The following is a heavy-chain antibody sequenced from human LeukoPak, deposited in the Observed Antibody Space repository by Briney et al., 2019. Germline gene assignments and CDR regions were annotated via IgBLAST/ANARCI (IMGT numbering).Heavy chain of an antibody. CDR2: ISYDGSNK. CDR1: GFTFGSYG. Sequence: PGGSLRLSCAASGFTFGSYGMHWIGQAPGKGLEWVTVISYDGSNKYYADSVKGRFTISRDNSKNTLYLQMNSLRAEDTAVYYCAKYGGGEGNFDYWGQGTLVTVSS. CDR3: AKYGGGEGNFDY. J-gene: IGHJ4*02. V-gene: IGHV3-30*18. D-gene: IGHD2-15*01.